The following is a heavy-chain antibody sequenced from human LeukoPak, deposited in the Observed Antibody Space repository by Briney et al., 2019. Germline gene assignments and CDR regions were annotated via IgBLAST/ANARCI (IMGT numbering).Heavy chain of an antibody. D-gene: IGHD7-27*01. CDR1: GFTFSSYS. V-gene: IGHV3-21*01. J-gene: IGHJ4*02. CDR3: GRGHWGLDY. Sequence: PGGSLRLSCAASGFTFSSYSMNWVRQAPGKGLEWVSSISSSSIYIYNADSVKGRFTISRDNAKSSLYLQMNSLRAEDTAVYYCGRGHWGLDYWGQGALVTVSS. CDR2: ISSSSIYI.